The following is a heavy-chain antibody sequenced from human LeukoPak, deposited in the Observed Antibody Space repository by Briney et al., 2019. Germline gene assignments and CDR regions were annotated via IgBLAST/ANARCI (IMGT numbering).Heavy chain of an antibody. J-gene: IGHJ4*02. CDR2: LSHRGNT. D-gene: IGHD3-10*01. V-gene: IGHV4-39*01. Sequence: SETLSLTCTVSGDSVSNDFYYWGWIRQPPGKGLEWVACLSHRGNTWYNPSLESQVTISVDTSKNRFSLNFNSVTAADTALYWCARHNAPRRVGFDFWGQGILVTVSS. CDR1: GDSVSNDFYY. CDR3: ARHNAPRRVGFDF.